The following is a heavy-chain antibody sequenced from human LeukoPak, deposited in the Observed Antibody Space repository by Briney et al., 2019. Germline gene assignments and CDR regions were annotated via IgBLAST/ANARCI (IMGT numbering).Heavy chain of an antibody. CDR2: ISSSSSTI. D-gene: IGHD6-13*01. CDR1: GFTFSSYS. J-gene: IGHJ4*02. CDR3: ARDMHSSSWSYSFDY. V-gene: IGHV3-48*01. Sequence: PGGSLRHSCAASGFTFSSYSMNWVRQAPGKGLEWVSYISSSSSTIYYADSVKGRFIISRDNAKNSLYLQMNSLRAEDTAVYYCARDMHSSSWSYSFDYWGQGTLVTVSS.